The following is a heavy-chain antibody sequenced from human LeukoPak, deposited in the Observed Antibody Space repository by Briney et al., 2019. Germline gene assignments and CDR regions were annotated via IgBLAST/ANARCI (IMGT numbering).Heavy chain of an antibody. CDR3: ARLTFGGVIGFDY. V-gene: IGHV3-21*01. D-gene: IGHD3-16*02. CDR1: GFTFSSYS. J-gene: IGHJ4*02. CDR2: ISSSGSHM. Sequence: GGSLRLSCAASGFTFSSYSMNWVRQAPGKGLEWVSSISSSGSHMYNADSVKGRFTISRDNAKNSLYLQMNSLRAEDTAVYYCARLTFGGVIGFDYWGQGTLVTVSS.